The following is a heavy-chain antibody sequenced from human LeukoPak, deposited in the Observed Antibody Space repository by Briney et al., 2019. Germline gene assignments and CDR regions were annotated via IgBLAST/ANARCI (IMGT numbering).Heavy chain of an antibody. V-gene: IGHV7-4-1*02. CDR3: ARDNGFGETNAFDI. CDR2: INTNAGNP. CDR1: GYTFTSYA. D-gene: IGHD3-10*01. Sequence: ASVKVSCKASGYTFTSYAMNWVRQAPGQGLEWMGWINTNAGNPTYAQGFTGRFVFSLDTSVSTAYLQISSLKAEDTAVYYCARDNGFGETNAFDIWGQGTMITVSS. J-gene: IGHJ3*02.